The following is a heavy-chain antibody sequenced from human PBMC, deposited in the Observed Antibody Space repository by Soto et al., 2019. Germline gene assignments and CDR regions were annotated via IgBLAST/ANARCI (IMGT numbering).Heavy chain of an antibody. CDR3: ARFYGSGSFSMYYFDY. J-gene: IGHJ4*02. CDR1: GGSFSGYY. V-gene: IGHV4-34*01. Sequence: SETLSLTCAVYGGSFSGYYWSWIRQPPGKGLEWIGEINHSGSTNYNPSLKSRVTISVDTSKNQFSLKLSSVTAADTAVYYCARFYGSGSFSMYYFDYWGQGTLVTVSS. D-gene: IGHD3-10*01. CDR2: INHSGST.